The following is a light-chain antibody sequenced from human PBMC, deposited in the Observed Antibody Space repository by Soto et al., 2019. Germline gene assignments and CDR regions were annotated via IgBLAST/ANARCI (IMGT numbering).Light chain of an antibody. CDR3: SSYTSSTIPVV. Sequence: QSVLTQPASVSGSPGQSITISCTGTSSDVGSYNHVSWYQQHPGKAPKLMIYEVSNRPSGVSNRFSGSKSGNTASLTISGLQAEDEADYYCSSYTSSTIPVVVGGGTKVTVL. CDR2: EVS. J-gene: IGLJ2*01. V-gene: IGLV2-14*01. CDR1: SSDVGSYNH.